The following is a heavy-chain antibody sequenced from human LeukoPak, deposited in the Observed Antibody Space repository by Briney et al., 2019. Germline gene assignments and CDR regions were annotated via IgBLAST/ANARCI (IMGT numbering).Heavy chain of an antibody. Sequence: GGSLRLSCAASGFTFSSYSVNWVRQAPGNGLEWVSSISSSSSYIYYADSVKGRFTISRDNAKNSLYLQMNSLRAEDTAVYYCARVQALNWFDPWDQGTLVTVSS. CDR2: ISSSSSYI. V-gene: IGHV3-21*01. CDR3: ARVQALNWFDP. D-gene: IGHD4-11*01. J-gene: IGHJ5*02. CDR1: GFTFSSYS.